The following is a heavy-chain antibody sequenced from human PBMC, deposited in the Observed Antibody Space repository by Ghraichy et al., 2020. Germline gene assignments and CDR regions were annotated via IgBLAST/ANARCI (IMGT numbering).Heavy chain of an antibody. CDR3: ARRIAAAGSNYYYYYYMDV. CDR1: GFTFSSYS. Sequence: GALRLSCTASGFTFSSYSMNWVRQAPGKGLEWVSYISSGSRTIYYADSVKGRFTISRDNAKNSLFLQMNSLRDEDTAVYYCARRIAAAGSNYYYYYYMDVWGTGTTVTVSS. V-gene: IGHV3-48*02. CDR2: ISSGSRTI. D-gene: IGHD6-13*01. J-gene: IGHJ6*03.